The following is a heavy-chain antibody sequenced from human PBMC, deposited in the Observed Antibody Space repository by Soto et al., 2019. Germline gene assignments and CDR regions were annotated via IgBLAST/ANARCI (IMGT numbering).Heavy chain of an antibody. CDR3: ARQLHSESYHYYFDY. D-gene: IGHD3-10*01. CDR1: GGSISNYY. V-gene: IGHV4-59*08. J-gene: IGHJ4*01. Sequence: SETLSLTCSVFGGSISNYYCSWIRQPPGKGLEWIGYIYDSGSTTYNPYPESRVTIPVDASKNPVTLKLSSVTAADTVMYYCARQLHSESYHYYFDYWGHGTLVTVSS. CDR2: IYDSGST.